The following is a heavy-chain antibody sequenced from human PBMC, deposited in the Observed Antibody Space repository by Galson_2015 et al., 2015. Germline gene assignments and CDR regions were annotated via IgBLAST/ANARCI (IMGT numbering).Heavy chain of an antibody. J-gene: IGHJ4*02. CDR1: GFTFSNAW. Sequence: SLRLSCAASGFTFSNAWMSWVRQAPGKGLEWVGRIKSKTDGGTTDYAAPVKGRFTISRDDSKNTLYLQMNSLETEDTAVYYCTPERRYSCGYTAYGGQGPRAPVSS. CDR2: IKSKTDGGTT. D-gene: IGHD5-18*01. CDR3: TPERRYSCGYTAY. V-gene: IGHV3-15*01.